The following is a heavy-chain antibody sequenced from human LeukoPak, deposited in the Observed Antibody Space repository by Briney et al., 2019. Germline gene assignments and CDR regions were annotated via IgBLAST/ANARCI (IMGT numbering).Heavy chain of an antibody. CDR2: MNPNSGNT. D-gene: IGHD7-27*01. Sequence: GASVKVSCKASGYTFTTYAMNWVRQATGQGLEWMGWMNPNSGNTGYAQKFQGRVTMTRNTSISTAYMELSSLRSEDTAVYYCARESSPLGDYYYYYMDVWGKGTTVTISS. CDR3: ARESSPLGDYYYYYMDV. J-gene: IGHJ6*03. V-gene: IGHV1-8*02. CDR1: GYTFTTYA.